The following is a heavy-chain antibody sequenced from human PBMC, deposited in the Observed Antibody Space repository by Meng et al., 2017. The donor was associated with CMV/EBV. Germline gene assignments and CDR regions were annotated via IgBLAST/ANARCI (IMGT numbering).Heavy chain of an antibody. CDR1: GCYISSSSYY. Sequence: QLRRHESGPDSVKPSETLAPPFPVSGCYISSSSYYWGWIRQPPGKGLEWMGSIYYSGSTYYNPSLKSRVTISVDTSKNQFSLKLSSVTAADTAVYYCARSIAARPYRYNWFDPWGQGTLVTVSS. V-gene: IGHV4-39*07. CDR3: ARSIAARPYRYNWFDP. D-gene: IGHD6-6*01. J-gene: IGHJ5*02. CDR2: IYYSGST.